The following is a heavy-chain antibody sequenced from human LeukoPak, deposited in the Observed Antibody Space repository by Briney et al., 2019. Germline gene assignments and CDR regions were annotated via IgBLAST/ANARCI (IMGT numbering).Heavy chain of an antibody. Sequence: SETLSLTCAVYGGSFSGYHWSWIRQPPGKGLEWIGEINHSGSTNYNPSLKSRVTISVDTSKNQFSLKLSSVTAADTAVYYCARTHCSGGSCYYYFDYWGQGTLVTVSS. CDR2: INHSGST. J-gene: IGHJ4*02. D-gene: IGHD2-15*01. V-gene: IGHV4-34*01. CDR3: ARTHCSGGSCYYYFDY. CDR1: GGSFSGYH.